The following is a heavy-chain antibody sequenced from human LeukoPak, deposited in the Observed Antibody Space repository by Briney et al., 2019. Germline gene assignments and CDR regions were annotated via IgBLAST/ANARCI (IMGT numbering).Heavy chain of an antibody. V-gene: IGHV3-30*18. Sequence: GRSLRLSCAASGFTFSNYGMHWVRQAPGKGLEWVAAISFDGTNKYYVDSVKGRFTISRDNSNNMLNLQMNSLRAEDTAAYYSVKDRSSAWSFDYWGQGTLVIVSS. CDR3: VKDRSSAWSFDY. D-gene: IGHD6-13*01. J-gene: IGHJ4*02. CDR1: GFTFSNYG. CDR2: ISFDGTNK.